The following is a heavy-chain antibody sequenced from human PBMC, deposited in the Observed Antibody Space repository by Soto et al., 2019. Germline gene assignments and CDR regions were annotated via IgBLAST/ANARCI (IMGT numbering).Heavy chain of an antibody. D-gene: IGHD3-3*01. V-gene: IGHV1-8*02. CDR1: GYDFTIYY. Sequence: QVHLVQSGAEVKKPGASVKVSCTASGYDFTIYYIHWVRQATGQGLEWMGWMTPNRGTPGYAPKFEGRSTVTRDTSRRAVYLGLSRVCSEDTAVDCWALGGRGFWSGGTYYAAMDVWGQGTTVTVSS. J-gene: IGHJ6*02. CDR2: MTPNRGTP. CDR3: ALGGRGFWSGGTYYAAMDV.